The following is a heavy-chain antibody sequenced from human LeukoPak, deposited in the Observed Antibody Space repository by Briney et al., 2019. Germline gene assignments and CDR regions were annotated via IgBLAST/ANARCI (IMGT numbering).Heavy chain of an antibody. J-gene: IGHJ2*01. CDR3: ARAYYYGSGPWYFDL. CDR2: IHYSGST. D-gene: IGHD3-10*01. Sequence: KPSETLSLTCSVSDVSISSSYWSWIRQPPGRGLEWIGYIHYSGSTHYNPSLKSRLTISVDKAKNQISLKVSSVTAADTAVYYCARAYYYGSGPWYFDLWGRGTLVTVSS. CDR1: DVSISSSY. V-gene: IGHV4-59*01.